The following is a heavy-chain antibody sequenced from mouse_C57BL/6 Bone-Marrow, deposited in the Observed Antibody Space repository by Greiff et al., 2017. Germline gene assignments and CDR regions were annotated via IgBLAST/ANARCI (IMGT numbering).Heavy chain of an antibody. V-gene: IGHV14-1*01. CDR1: GFNIKDYY. CDR3: TYYYYGPYAMDY. J-gene: IGHJ4*01. CDR2: IDPEDGDT. Sequence: EVQVVESGAELVRPGASVKLSCTASGFNIKDYYMHWVKQRPEQGLEWIGRIDPEDGDTEYAPKFQGKATMTADTSSNTAYLQLSSLTSEDTAVYYCTYYYYGPYAMDYWGQGTSVTVSS. D-gene: IGHD1-1*01.